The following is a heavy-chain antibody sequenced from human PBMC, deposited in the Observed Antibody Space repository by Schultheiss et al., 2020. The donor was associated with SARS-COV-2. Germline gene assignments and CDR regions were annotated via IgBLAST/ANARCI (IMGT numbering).Heavy chain of an antibody. Sequence: SETLSLTCTVSGGSISSYYWSWIRQPPGKGLEWIGYIYYSGSTYYNPSLKSRVTISVDTSKNQFSLKLSSVTAADTAVYYCARQRYGSGRGSPLIDYWGQGTLVTVSA. CDR2: IYYSGST. CDR3: ARQRYGSGRGSPLIDY. J-gene: IGHJ4*02. D-gene: IGHD3-10*01. CDR1: GGSISSYY. V-gene: IGHV4-59*08.